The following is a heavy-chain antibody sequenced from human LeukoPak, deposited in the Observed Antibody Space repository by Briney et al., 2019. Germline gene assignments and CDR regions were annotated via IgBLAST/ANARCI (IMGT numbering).Heavy chain of an antibody. CDR2: IIPIFGTA. CDR1: GGTFSSYA. Sequence: SVKVSCKASGGTFSSYAISWVRQAPGQGLEWMGGIIPIFGTANYAQRFQGRVTITADESTSTAYMELSSLRSEDTAVYYCAREGGYSSGWSVRWGQGTLVTVSS. D-gene: IGHD6-19*01. J-gene: IGHJ5*02. V-gene: IGHV1-69*13. CDR3: AREGGYSSGWSVR.